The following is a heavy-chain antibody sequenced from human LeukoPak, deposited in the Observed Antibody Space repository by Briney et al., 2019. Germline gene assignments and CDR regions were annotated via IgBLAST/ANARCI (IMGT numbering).Heavy chain of an antibody. J-gene: IGHJ6*03. CDR2: IYSGGST. V-gene: IGHV3-66*01. D-gene: IGHD4-17*01. CDR1: GFTVSSNY. CDR3: ARADYGDYVWYYYYYMDV. Sequence: PGGSLRLSCAASGFTVSSNYMSWVRQAPGKGLEWVSVIYSGGSTYYADSVKGRFTISRDNSKNTLYLQMNSLRAEDTAVYYCARADYGDYVWYYYYYMDVWGKGTTVTVSS.